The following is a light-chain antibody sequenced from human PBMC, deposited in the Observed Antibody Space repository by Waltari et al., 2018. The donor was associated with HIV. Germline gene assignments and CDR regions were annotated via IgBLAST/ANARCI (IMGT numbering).Light chain of an antibody. CDR3: AAWDDSLNGWV. J-gene: IGLJ3*02. V-gene: IGLV1-44*01. CDR2: VNN. CDR1: RSNLGSPP. Sequence: QSVLPQPPSASATPRQRVPISCSGGRSNLGSPPVTWYPELPGTAPKLIIYVNNQRPSGVADRFSAFKSGTSASLAISGLQSEDEATYYCAAWDDSLNGWVFGGGTKLTVL.